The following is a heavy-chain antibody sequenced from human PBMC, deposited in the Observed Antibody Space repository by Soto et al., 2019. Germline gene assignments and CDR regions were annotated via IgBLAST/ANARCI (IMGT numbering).Heavy chain of an antibody. J-gene: IGHJ4*02. D-gene: IGHD2-21*02. CDR1: GFTYNNYA. CDR2: ISSSGYSA. CDR3: AKGSVVVAAKFDS. V-gene: IGHV3-23*01. Sequence: EVQLLESGVALVQPGVSLSLLCAASGFTYNNYAMGWVRQAPGKGLEWVSAISSSGYSAYYADSVKGRFTISRDNSRNSMFLQMNKLSAEDTAVYYCAKGSVVVAAKFDSWGQGTQVTVSS.